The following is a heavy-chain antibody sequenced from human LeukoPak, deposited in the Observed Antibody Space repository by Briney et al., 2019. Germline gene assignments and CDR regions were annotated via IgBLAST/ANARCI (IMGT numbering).Heavy chain of an antibody. V-gene: IGHV5-51*01. D-gene: IGHD2-2*01. CDR1: GYIYTSYW. J-gene: IGHJ4*02. Sequence: GESLKISCNSSGYIYTSYWIGWVRQMPGKGLEWMGIIYPGDSDTRYSPSFQGQVTISADKSISTAYLQWSSLKASDSAIYYCARPKYCSPTSCLYFDYWGQGTLVTVSS. CDR3: ARPKYCSPTSCLYFDY. CDR2: IYPGDSDT.